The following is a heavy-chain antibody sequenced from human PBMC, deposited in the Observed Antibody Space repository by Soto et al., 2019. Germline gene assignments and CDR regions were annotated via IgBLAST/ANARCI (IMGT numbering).Heavy chain of an antibody. D-gene: IGHD4-17*01. CDR3: AKNSYGDSWNFGLDV. CDR1: RFSLNTYG. Sequence: EAQLLESGGGLVQPGGPLRLSCTTSRFSLNTYGMTWVRRAPGKGLEWVSTLSASGSGSYYAESVKGRFTVSRDNSKNTMYLQMNSLRDEDTAVYYCAKNSYGDSWNFGLDVWGQGTTVTVSS. J-gene: IGHJ6*02. CDR2: LSASGSGS. V-gene: IGHV3-23*01.